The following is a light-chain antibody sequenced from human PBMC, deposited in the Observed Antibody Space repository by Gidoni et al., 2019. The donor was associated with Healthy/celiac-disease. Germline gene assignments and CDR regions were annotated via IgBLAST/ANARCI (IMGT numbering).Light chain of an antibody. CDR3: SSYTSSSTLGV. J-gene: IGLJ1*01. CDR2: EVS. Sequence: QSALTQPASVSGSPGQSLTISCTGTSSDVGGYNYVSWYQPHPGKAPKLMIYEVSNRPSGVANRFSGSKSGNTASLTISGLQAEDEADYYCSSYTSSSTLGVFGTGTKVTVL. CDR1: SSDVGGYNY. V-gene: IGLV2-14*01.